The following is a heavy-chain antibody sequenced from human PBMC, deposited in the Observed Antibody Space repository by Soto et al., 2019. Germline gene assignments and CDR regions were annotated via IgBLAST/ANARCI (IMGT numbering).Heavy chain of an antibody. J-gene: IGHJ4*02. Sequence: QVQLQQWGAGLLKPSETLSLTCAVYGGSFSGYYWSWIRQPPGKGLEWIGEINHSGSTNYNPSLKSRVTISVDTSKNQFSLKLSSVTAADTAVYYCASDIGRLRVGYWGQGTLVTVSS. D-gene: IGHD4-17*01. CDR2: INHSGST. CDR1: GGSFSGYY. V-gene: IGHV4-34*01. CDR3: ASDIGRLRVGY.